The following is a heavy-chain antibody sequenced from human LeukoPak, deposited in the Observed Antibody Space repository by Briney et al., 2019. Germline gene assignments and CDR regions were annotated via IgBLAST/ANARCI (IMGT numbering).Heavy chain of an antibody. CDR2: ISSSSSYI. J-gene: IGHJ4*02. D-gene: IGHD1-14*01. Sequence: GGSLRLSCAASGCTFSSYSMNWVRQAPGKGLEWVSSISSSSSYIYYADSVKGRFTISRDNAKNSLYLQMNSLRAEDTAVYYCARDAPYGEPLPPFDYWGQGTLVTVSS. CDR3: ARDAPYGEPLPPFDY. V-gene: IGHV3-21*01. CDR1: GCTFSSYS.